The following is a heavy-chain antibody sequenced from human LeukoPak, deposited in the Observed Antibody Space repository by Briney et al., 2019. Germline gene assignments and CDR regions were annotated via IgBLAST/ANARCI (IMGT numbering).Heavy chain of an antibody. D-gene: IGHD6-13*01. CDR3: ARNSNNAFDI. Sequence: PSETLSLTCTVSGDSISSPTYDWSWIRQHPGKGLEWIGYIYYSGTTYYNPSLKSRLTISVDTSENQLSLKLSSVTAADTAVYYCARNSNNAFDIWGQGTMVTVSS. V-gene: IGHV4-31*03. J-gene: IGHJ3*02. CDR2: IYYSGTT. CDR1: GDSISSPTYD.